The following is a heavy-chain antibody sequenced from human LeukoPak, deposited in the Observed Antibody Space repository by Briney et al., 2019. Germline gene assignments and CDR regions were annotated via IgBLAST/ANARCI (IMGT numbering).Heavy chain of an antibody. D-gene: IGHD3-10*01. J-gene: IGHJ3*02. CDR1: GYSISSGYY. CDR3: ARPFSGSGGSTAFDI. Sequence: PSETLSLTCAVSGYSISSGYYWGWIRQPPGKGLEWIGSIDHWGTTYYSDSLKSRLTISVDTSRNQFSLRLSSVTAADTAVYFCARPFSGSGGSTAFDIWGHGTMVTVSS. CDR2: IDHWGTT. V-gene: IGHV4-38-2*01.